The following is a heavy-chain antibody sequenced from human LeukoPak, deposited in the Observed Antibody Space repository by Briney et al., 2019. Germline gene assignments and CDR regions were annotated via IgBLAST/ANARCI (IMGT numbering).Heavy chain of an antibody. CDR2: ISYDGGDK. J-gene: IGHJ5*02. D-gene: IGHD4-17*01. V-gene: IGHV3-30*04. CDR1: GFTFSSYA. CDR3: AKETVDYGEGQQVDP. Sequence: GGSLRLSCAASGFTFSSYAMHWVRQAPGKGLEWVAVISYDGGDKYYADSVKGRFTISRDNSKNTLYLQMNSLRAEDTAVYYCAKETVDYGEGQQVDPWGQGTLVTVSS.